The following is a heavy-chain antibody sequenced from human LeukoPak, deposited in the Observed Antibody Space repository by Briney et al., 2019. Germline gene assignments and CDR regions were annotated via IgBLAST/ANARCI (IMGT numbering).Heavy chain of an antibody. CDR3: AKDGRRYSGSYSNAFDI. CDR2: ISGSGGST. J-gene: IGHJ3*02. D-gene: IGHD1-26*01. V-gene: IGHV3-23*01. CDR1: GFTFSSYG. Sequence: GGSLRLSCAASGFTFSSYGMSWVRQAPGKGLEWVSAISGSGGSTYYADSVKGRFTISRDNSKNTLYLQMNSLRAEDTAVYYCAKDGRRYSGSYSNAFDIWGQGTMVTVSS.